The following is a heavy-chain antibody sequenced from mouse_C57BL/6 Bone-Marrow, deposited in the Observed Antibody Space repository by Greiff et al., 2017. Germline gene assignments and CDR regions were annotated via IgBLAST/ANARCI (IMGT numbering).Heavy chain of an antibody. CDR1: GYTFSSYG. Sequence: VTLMESGAELARPGASVNLSCKASGYTFSSYGISWVKQRTGQGLEGIGEIYPRSGNTYYNEKFKGKATLTADKSSSTAYMELHSLTSEDSAVYFCARLYGKGAWFAYWGQGTLVTVSA. CDR3: ARLYGKGAWFAY. CDR2: IYPRSGNT. V-gene: IGHV1-81*01. D-gene: IGHD2-1*01. J-gene: IGHJ3*01.